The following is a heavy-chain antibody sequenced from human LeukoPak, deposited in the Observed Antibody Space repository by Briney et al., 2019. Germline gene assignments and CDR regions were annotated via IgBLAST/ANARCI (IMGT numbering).Heavy chain of an antibody. CDR3: AKVFSSLPAEYFQH. D-gene: IGHD2-15*01. Sequence: GGSLRLPCAASGFTFSSYAMSWVRQAPGKGLEWVSAISGSGGSTYYADSVKGRFTISRDNSKSTLYLQMNSLRAEDTAVYYCAKVFSSLPAEYFQHWGQGTLATVSS. CDR1: GFTFSSYA. J-gene: IGHJ1*01. CDR2: ISGSGGST. V-gene: IGHV3-23*01.